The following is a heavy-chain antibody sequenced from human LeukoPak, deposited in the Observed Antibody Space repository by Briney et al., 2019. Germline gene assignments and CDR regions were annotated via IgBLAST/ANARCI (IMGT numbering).Heavy chain of an antibody. CDR3: ARGGGLDV. J-gene: IGHJ6*02. D-gene: IGHD3-16*01. CDR2: IWYDGSNK. CDR1: GFTFSSYG. Sequence: GGSLRLSYAASGFTFSSYGMHWVLQAPGKGLEWVAVIWYDGSNKYYADSVKGRFTISRDNAKNSLYLQMSNLRAEDTAVYFCARGGGLDVWGQGATVTVS. V-gene: IGHV3-33*03.